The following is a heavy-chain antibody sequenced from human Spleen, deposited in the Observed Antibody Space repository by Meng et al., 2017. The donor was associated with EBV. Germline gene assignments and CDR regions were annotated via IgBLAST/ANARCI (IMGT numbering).Heavy chain of an antibody. J-gene: IGHJ4*02. D-gene: IGHD3-16*02. CDR2: LSVSGGSR. V-gene: IGHV3-23*01. CDR3: ASHRGH. CDR1: TFKNYA. Sequence: EVKPLESGGRLVQPGGSLRLAFIVTFKNYALSWVRQPPGKGLEWVSTLSVSGGSRYADSVQGRFIISRDISKNTLYLQMNSLRAEDTALYFCASHRGHWGQGTLVTVSS.